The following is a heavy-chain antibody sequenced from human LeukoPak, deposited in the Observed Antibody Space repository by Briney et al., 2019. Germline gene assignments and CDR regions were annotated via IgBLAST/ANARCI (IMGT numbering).Heavy chain of an antibody. CDR2: ISSSSYT. Sequence: GGSLRLSCAVSGFTFSDYYMSWIRQAPGKGLEWVSYISSSSYTNYADSVKGRFTISRDNAKNSLYLQMNSLRAEDTAVYYCARGGIEDWFDPWGQGTLVTVSS. J-gene: IGHJ5*02. D-gene: IGHD6-13*01. CDR1: GFTFSDYY. CDR3: ARGGIEDWFDP. V-gene: IGHV3-11*06.